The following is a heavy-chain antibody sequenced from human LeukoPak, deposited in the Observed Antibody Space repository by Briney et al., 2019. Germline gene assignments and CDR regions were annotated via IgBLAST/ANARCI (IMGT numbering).Heavy chain of an antibody. CDR3: ARGRRAMVRGVTIDY. V-gene: IGHV4-34*01. J-gene: IGHJ4*02. D-gene: IGHD3-10*01. CDR1: GGSFSGYY. CDR2: INHSGST. Sequence: PSETLSLTCAVYGGSFSGYYWSWIRQPPGKGLEWIGEINHSGSTNYNPSLKSRVTISVDTSKNQFSLKLSSVTAADTAVYYCARGRRAMVRGVTIDYWGQGTLVTVSS.